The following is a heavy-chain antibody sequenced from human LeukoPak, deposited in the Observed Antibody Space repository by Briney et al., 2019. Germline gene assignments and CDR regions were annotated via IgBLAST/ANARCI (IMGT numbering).Heavy chain of an antibody. D-gene: IGHD4-11*01. J-gene: IGHJ4*02. CDR1: GGTFSTYA. CDR2: IYPGDSDT. Sequence: KVSCKASGGTFSTYAICWVRQMPGKGLEWMGIIYPGDSDTRYSPSFQGQVTISADKSISTAYLQWSSLKASDTAMYYCARRTTGMTTVTFYYFDYWGQGTLVTVSS. CDR3: ARRTTGMTTVTFYYFDY. V-gene: IGHV5-51*01.